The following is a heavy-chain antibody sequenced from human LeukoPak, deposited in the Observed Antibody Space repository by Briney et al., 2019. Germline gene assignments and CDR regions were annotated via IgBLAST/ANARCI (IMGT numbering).Heavy chain of an antibody. CDR3: ARGYCSGGSCCPADY. Sequence: SVKVSCKASGGTFSSYAISWVRQAPGQGLEWMGRIIPILGIANYAQKFQGRVTITADKSTSTAYMELSSLRSEDTAVYYCARGYCSGGSCCPADYWGQGTLVTVSS. CDR2: IIPILGIA. V-gene: IGHV1-69*04. D-gene: IGHD2-15*01. CDR1: GGTFSSYA. J-gene: IGHJ4*02.